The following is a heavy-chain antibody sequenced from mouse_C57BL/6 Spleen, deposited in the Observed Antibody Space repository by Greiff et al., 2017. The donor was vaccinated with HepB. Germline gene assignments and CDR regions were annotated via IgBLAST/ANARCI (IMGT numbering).Heavy chain of an antibody. CDR1: GYIFTSYW. Sequence: QVQLQQPGAELVRPGSSVKLSCKASGYIFTSYWMDWVKQRPGQGLEWIGNIYPSDSETHYNQKFKDKATLTVDKSSSTAYMQLSILTSEDSAVYYCARSGDYDGYWYFDVWGTGTTVTVSS. V-gene: IGHV1-61*01. D-gene: IGHD2-4*01. J-gene: IGHJ1*03. CDR2: IYPSDSET. CDR3: ARSGDYDGYWYFDV.